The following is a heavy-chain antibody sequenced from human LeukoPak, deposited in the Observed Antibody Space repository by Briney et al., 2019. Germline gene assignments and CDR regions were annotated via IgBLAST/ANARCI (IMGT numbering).Heavy chain of an antibody. J-gene: IGHJ4*02. D-gene: IGHD5-18*01. Sequence: GGSLRLSCAASGFTFSSYGMHWVRQAPGKGLEWVAVISYDGSNKYYADSVKGRFTISRDNSKNTLYLQMNSLRAEDTAVYYCAKERTCSYGYRNDYWGQGTLVTVSS. V-gene: IGHV3-30*18. CDR2: ISYDGSNK. CDR1: GFTFSSYG. CDR3: AKERTCSYGYRNDY.